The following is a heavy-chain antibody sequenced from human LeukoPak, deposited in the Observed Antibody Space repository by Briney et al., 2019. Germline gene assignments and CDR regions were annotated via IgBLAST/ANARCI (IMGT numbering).Heavy chain of an antibody. CDR1: GYTFTGYY. J-gene: IGHJ4*02. V-gene: IGHV1-2*02. D-gene: IGHD5-24*01. Sequence: ASVKVSCKASGYTFTGYYMHWVRQAPGQGLEWMGWINPNSGGTNYAQKFQGRVTMTRDTSISTAYMELSRLRSDDTAVYYCARQEDGLQSYGCFDYWGQGTLVTVSS. CDR3: ARQEDGLQSYGCFDY. CDR2: INPNSGGT.